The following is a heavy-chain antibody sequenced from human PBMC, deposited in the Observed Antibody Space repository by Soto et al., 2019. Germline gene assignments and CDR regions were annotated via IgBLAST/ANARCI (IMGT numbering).Heavy chain of an antibody. CDR2: IYYTGTT. CDR3: ANLVGYYQAFDQ. CDR1: GSPISSYY. J-gene: IGHJ4*01. D-gene: IGHD3-22*01. V-gene: IGHV4-59*04. Sequence: SETLSLTCSVSGSPISSYYWGWFRLPPGQGLQWVGYIYYTGTTSYNPSLKGRVTVSLDTSKKQFSLKLRSVTAADTAVYFGANLVGYYQAFDQWGQGALVTVSS.